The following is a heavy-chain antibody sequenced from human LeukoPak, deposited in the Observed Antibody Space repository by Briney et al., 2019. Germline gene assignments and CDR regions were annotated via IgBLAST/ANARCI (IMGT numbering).Heavy chain of an antibody. J-gene: IGHJ4*02. CDR3: ARDGDYDSSGYYFSNAHY. D-gene: IGHD3-22*01. CDR1: GGTFSSYA. Sequence: ASVKVSCKASGGTFSSYAISWVRQAPGQGLEWMGGIIPIFGTANYAQKFQGRVTITADESTSTAYMELSSLRSEDTAVYYCARDGDYDSSGYYFSNAHYWGQGTLVTVSS. CDR2: IIPIFGTA. V-gene: IGHV1-69*13.